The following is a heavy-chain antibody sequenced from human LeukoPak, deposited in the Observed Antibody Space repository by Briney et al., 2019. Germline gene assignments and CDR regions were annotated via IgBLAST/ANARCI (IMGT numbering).Heavy chain of an antibody. CDR3: ARDTQGGYYYMDV. V-gene: IGHV1-46*01. CDR1: GYTFTSYY. Sequence: ASVKVSCKAPGYTFTSYYMHWVRQAPGQGLEWMGIINPSGGSPTYAQKFQGRVTIPRGPSPTTVYLALGRPRSEDTAVYYCARDTQGGYYYMDVWGKGTTVTVSS. J-gene: IGHJ6*03. CDR2: INPSGGSP. D-gene: IGHD3-16*01.